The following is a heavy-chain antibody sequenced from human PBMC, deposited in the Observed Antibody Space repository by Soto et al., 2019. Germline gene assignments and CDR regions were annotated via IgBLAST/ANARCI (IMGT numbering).Heavy chain of an antibody. CDR1: GFTFGDYA. V-gene: IGHV3-49*03. D-gene: IGHD1-1*01. Sequence: GGSLRLSCTASGFTFGDYAMSWFRQAPGKGLEWVGFIRSKAYGGTTEYAASVKGRFTISRDDSKSIAYLQMNSLKTEDTAVYYCTSEDKLEPTRGYYYYYMDVWGKGTTVTVSS. J-gene: IGHJ6*03. CDR2: IRSKAYGGTT. CDR3: TSEDKLEPTRGYYYYYMDV.